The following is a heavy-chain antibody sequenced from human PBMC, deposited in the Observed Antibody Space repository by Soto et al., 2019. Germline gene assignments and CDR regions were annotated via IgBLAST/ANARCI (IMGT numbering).Heavy chain of an antibody. CDR2: TYYRSKWFN. CDR1: EDSLSSNSAA. CDR3: ARGDQGFDY. J-gene: IGHJ4*02. Sequence: SQTLSLTCAISEDSLSSNSAAWYCISQSPSRSLEWLGRTYYRSKWFNNYALSVKSRISINPCTSKYQVSLEVNSVTPEDTALFYSARGDQGFDYWGQGALVTVSS. V-gene: IGHV6-1*01. D-gene: IGHD3-16*01.